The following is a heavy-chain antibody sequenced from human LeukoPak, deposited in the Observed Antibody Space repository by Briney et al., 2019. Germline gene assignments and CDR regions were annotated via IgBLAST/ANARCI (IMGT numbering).Heavy chain of an antibody. Sequence: GGSLRLSCAASGFTFSSYSMNWVRQAPGKGLEWVSHISSSSSTIYYADSVKGRFTISRDNAKNSLYLQMNSLRAEDTAVYYCARMGCSSTSCYTPTFDYWGQGTLVTVSS. J-gene: IGHJ4*02. CDR1: GFTFSSYS. CDR2: ISSSSSTI. D-gene: IGHD2-2*02. V-gene: IGHV3-48*01. CDR3: ARMGCSSTSCYTPTFDY.